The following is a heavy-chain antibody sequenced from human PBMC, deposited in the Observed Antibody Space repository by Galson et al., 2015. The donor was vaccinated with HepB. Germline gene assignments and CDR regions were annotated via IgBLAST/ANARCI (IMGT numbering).Heavy chain of an antibody. CDR1: GFTFNNYV. CDR2: TSTGGGST. D-gene: IGHD6-13*01. V-gene: IGHV3-23*01. J-gene: IGHJ4*02. Sequence: SLRLSCAASGFTFNNYVMAWVRQAPGKGLEWVSRTSTGGGSTSYADSVKGRFTISRDNSKSTLYLQLNSQRPDDTAVYYCAKADGSNWSRGNYFDQWGQGTLVTVSS. CDR3: AKADGSNWSRGNYFDQ.